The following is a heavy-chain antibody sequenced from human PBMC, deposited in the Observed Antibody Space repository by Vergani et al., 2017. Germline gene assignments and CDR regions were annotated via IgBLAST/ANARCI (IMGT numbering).Heavy chain of an antibody. V-gene: IGHV3-33*08. Sequence: QVQLVESGGGVVQPGRSLRLSCAASGFTFSSYGMHWVRQAPGKGLEWVAVIWHDGSNKYYADSVKGRFTISRDNSKNTLYLKMNSLRAEDTAVYYCARDWEGYCSSTSCQGAFAIWGQGTMVTVSS. CDR1: GFTFSSYG. J-gene: IGHJ3*02. D-gene: IGHD2-2*01. CDR2: IWHDGSNK. CDR3: ARDWEGYCSSTSCQGAFAI.